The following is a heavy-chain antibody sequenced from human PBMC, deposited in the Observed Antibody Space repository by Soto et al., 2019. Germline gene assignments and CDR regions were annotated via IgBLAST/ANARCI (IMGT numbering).Heavy chain of an antibody. CDR3: AKDRIAASIDAFDI. V-gene: IGHV3-30*18. D-gene: IGHD6-25*01. J-gene: IGHJ3*02. Sequence: PGGSLRLSCAASGFTFSSYGMHWVRQAPGKGLEWVAVISYDGSNKYYADSVKGRFTISRDNSKNTLYLQMDSLRAEDTAVYYCAKDRIAASIDAFDIWGQGTMVTVSS. CDR2: ISYDGSNK. CDR1: GFTFSSYG.